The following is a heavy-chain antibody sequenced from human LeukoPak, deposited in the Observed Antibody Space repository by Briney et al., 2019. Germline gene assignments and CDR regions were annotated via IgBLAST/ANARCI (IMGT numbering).Heavy chain of an antibody. CDR3: ARDRSTDLWSGYYINYFDY. J-gene: IGHJ4*02. V-gene: IGHV3-7*01. CDR2: IKEDGSEK. CDR1: GFTFSSYW. D-gene: IGHD3-3*01. Sequence: LSGGSLRLSCAAAGFTFSSYWMNWVRQAPGKGLEWVANIKEDGSEKYYVDSVKGRFTISRDNAKNSLYLQMNSLRAEDTAVYYCARDRSTDLWSGYYINYFDYWGQGTLVTVSS.